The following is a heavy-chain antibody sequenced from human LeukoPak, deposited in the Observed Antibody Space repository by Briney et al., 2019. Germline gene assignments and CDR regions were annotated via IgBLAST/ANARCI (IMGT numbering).Heavy chain of an antibody. Sequence: PSETLSLTCTVAGGSISSFYCSWIRQPPGKGLEWIGYIYYSGTTNYNPSLKSRVTTSVDTSKNQFSLKLSYVTAADTAVYYCARDRASFQSWGQGTLVTVSS. CDR2: IYYSGTT. CDR1: GGSISSFY. J-gene: IGHJ4*02. D-gene: IGHD1-26*01. CDR3: ARDRASFQS. V-gene: IGHV4-59*01.